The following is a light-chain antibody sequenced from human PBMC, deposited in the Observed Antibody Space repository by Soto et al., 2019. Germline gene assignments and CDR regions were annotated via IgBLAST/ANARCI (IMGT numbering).Light chain of an antibody. Sequence: EIVLTQSPGTLSLSPGERATLSCRASQSVSSYLAWYQQKPGQAPRLLIYDASTRATGISARFSGSGSGTDFTLNISSLGAEDFSVYYCQQASNLPVTFGQGNKVEVK. V-gene: IGKV3-11*01. J-gene: IGKJ1*01. CDR1: QSVSSY. CDR2: DAS. CDR3: QQASNLPVT.